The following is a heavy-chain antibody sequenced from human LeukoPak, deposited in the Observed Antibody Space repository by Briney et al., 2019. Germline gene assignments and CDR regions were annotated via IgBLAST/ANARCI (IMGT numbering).Heavy chain of an antibody. J-gene: IGHJ3*02. CDR1: GGSISSSSSY. V-gene: IGHV4-39*07. CDR3: ARDWIAVAGTMGDDAFDI. CDR2: IYYSGST. Sequence: ASETLSLTCTVSGGSISSSSSYWGWIRQPPRKGLEWIGSIYYSGSTYYNPSLKSRVTIFVDTSKNQFSLKLTSVTAADTALYYCARDWIAVAGTMGDDAFDIWGQGTMVTVSS. D-gene: IGHD6-19*01.